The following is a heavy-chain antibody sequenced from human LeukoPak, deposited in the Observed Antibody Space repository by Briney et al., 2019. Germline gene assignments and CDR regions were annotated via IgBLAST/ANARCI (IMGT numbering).Heavy chain of an antibody. Sequence: GGSLRLSCVASGFTFRSYEMNWVRQAPGKRLEWVSYISSSGSTIYYADSVKGRFTISRDNAKNSLYLQMNSLRAEDTAVYYCKGYYDSSGYKAYWGQGTLVTVSS. CDR1: GFTFRSYE. V-gene: IGHV3-48*03. J-gene: IGHJ4*02. CDR3: KGYYDSSGYKAY. CDR2: ISSSGSTI. D-gene: IGHD3-22*01.